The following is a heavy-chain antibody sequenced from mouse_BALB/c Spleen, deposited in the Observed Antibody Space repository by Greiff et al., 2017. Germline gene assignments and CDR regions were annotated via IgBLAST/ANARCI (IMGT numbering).Heavy chain of an antibody. V-gene: IGHV1S137*01. J-gene: IGHJ2*01. CDR1: GYTFTDYA. CDR3: ARRGSSYDYFDY. Sequence: VQLQQSGAELVRPGVSVKISCKGSGYTFTDYAMHWVKQSHAKSLEWIGVISTYYGDASYNQKFKGKATMTVDKSSSTAYMELARLTSEDSAIYYCARRGSSYDYFDYWGQGTTLTVSS. CDR2: ISTYYGDA. D-gene: IGHD1-1*01.